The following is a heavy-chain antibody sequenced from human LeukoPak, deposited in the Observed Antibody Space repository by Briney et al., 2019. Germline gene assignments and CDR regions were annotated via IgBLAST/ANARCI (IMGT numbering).Heavy chain of an antibody. CDR3: ARGFGRFGELYEHYYHLMDA. D-gene: IGHD3-10*01. Sequence: GGSLRLSCAASGLTFSASSMNWVRQAPGKGLEWVSSISSSSHYIFYADSLKGRFTISRDNAKNSLYLQMNSLRAEDTAVYYCARGFGRFGELYEHYYHLMDAWGQGTTVTVSS. CDR2: ISSSSHYI. V-gene: IGHV3-21*01. CDR1: GLTFSASS. J-gene: IGHJ6*02.